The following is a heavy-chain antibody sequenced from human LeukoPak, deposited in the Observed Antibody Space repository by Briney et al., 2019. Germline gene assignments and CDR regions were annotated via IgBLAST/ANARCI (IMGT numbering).Heavy chain of an antibody. V-gene: IGHV3-15*07. Sequence: PGGSLRLSCAVSGLTLSNVWMNWVRQAPEKGLEWVARIKSKSAGGTTDFAAPVKGRFTISRDDSKNTLYLQMNSLTSEDTAVYYCAQGSGQYYEYWGQGTLVTVSS. CDR3: AQGSGQYYEY. D-gene: IGHD3-22*01. CDR1: GLTLSNVW. CDR2: IKSKSAGGTT. J-gene: IGHJ4*02.